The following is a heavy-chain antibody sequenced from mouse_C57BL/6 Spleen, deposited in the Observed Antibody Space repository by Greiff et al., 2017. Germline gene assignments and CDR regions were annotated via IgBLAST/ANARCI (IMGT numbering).Heavy chain of an antibody. D-gene: IGHD1-1*01. CDR2: ICPGGGDT. CDR3: ARVSYGSSYPSAMDY. CDR1: GYAFSSSW. V-gene: IGHV1-82*01. J-gene: IGHJ4*01. Sequence: VQGVESGPELVKPGASVKISCKASGYAFSSSWMNWVRQTPGKGLEWVGPICPGGGDTNYNGKVKGKATLTAARYSSTAYMQLSSLTSEDSAVYLCARVSYGSSYPSAMDYWGQGTSVTVSS.